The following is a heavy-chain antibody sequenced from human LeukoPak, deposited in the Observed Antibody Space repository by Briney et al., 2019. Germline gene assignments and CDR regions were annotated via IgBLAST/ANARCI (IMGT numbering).Heavy chain of an antibody. J-gene: IGHJ4*02. Sequence: ASVKVSCKASGYTFTSYGISWVRQAPGQGLEWMGWISAYNGNTNYAQKLQGRVTMTTDTSTSTAYMELRSLRSDDTAVYYCARMSYYDILPGHYPFDYWGQGTLVTVS. D-gene: IGHD3-9*01. CDR1: GYTFTSYG. V-gene: IGHV1-18*04. CDR2: ISAYNGNT. CDR3: ARMSYYDILPGHYPFDY.